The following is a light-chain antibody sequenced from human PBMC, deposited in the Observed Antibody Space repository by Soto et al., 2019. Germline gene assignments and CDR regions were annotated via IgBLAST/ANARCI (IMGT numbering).Light chain of an antibody. Sequence: EIVMTQSPATLSVSTGEGATLSCMASQGIGDTLAWYQQKPGQTPRLLIYGASSRATGIPDRFTGSGSGTDFTLTISRLEPEDFAFYYCHQRQRWPRTFGQGTKVDNK. CDR1: QGIGDT. CDR2: GAS. V-gene: IGKV3D-15*01. J-gene: IGKJ1*01. CDR3: HQRQRWPRT.